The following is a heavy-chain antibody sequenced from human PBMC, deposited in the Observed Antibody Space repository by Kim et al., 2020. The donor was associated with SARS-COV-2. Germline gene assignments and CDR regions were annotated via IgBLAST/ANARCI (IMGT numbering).Heavy chain of an antibody. V-gene: IGHV3-74*03. J-gene: IGHJ4*02. CDR1: GLTFSSYW. CDR3: TTTFGTNGY. D-gene: IGHD2-8*01. Sequence: GGSLRLSCAGSGLTFSSYWIHWVRQAPGQGLVWVSRINSEGGGIMYADSVKGRFTISRDNAKNTVYLQMSSLRAEDTGVYYCTTTFGTNGYWGQGTLVTVSS. CDR2: INSEGGGI.